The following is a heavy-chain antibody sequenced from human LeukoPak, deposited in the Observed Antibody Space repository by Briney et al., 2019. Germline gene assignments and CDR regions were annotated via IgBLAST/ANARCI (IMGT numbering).Heavy chain of an antibody. J-gene: IGHJ6*04. D-gene: IGHD3-10*01. CDR3: ARKYVYGSGTSLDV. V-gene: IGHV1-18*04. CDR2: ISGKNGKT. Sequence: ASVKVSCKASGYTFTSYYMHWVRQAPGRGLEWLGWISGKNGKTNYAQKFQGRVTLTTEASTAYMELRSLKYDDTAVYFCARKYVYGSGTSLDVWGKGTTVIDSS. CDR1: GYTFTSYY.